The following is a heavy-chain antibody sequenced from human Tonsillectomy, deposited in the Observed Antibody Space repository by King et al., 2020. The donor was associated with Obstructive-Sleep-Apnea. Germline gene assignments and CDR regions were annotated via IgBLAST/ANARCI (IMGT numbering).Heavy chain of an antibody. Sequence: VQLQQSGPSLVKPSQTLSLTCAISGDSVSSNSAAWNWIRQSPSRGLEWLGRTYYRSKWYNDYAIFVKSRITINPDTPKNHLSLQLTSVTPEDTAVYYCARQNIVAPGAWFDPWGQGTLATVSS. J-gene: IGHJ5*02. V-gene: IGHV6-1*01. CDR2: TYYRSKWYN. CDR1: GDSVSSNSAA. D-gene: IGHD5-12*01. CDR3: ARQNIVAPGAWFDP.